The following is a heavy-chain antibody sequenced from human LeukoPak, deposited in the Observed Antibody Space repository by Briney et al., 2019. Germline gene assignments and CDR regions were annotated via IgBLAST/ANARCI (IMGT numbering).Heavy chain of an antibody. Sequence: SETLSLTCTVSGGSISSSSYYWGWIRQPPGKGLEWIGRIFTSGSTNYNPSLQSRVTMSVDTSKNQFSLKVRSVTAADTAVYYCTRSTTATHAYDYWGQGTLVTVSA. J-gene: IGHJ4*02. CDR3: TRSTTATHAYDY. V-gene: IGHV4-39*07. D-gene: IGHD1-1*01. CDR2: IFTSGST. CDR1: GGSISSSSYY.